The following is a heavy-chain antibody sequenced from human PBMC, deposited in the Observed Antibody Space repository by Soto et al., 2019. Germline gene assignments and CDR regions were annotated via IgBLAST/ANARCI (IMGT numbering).Heavy chain of an antibody. Sequence: SETLSLTCTVSGGSISSSSYYWGWIRQPPGKGLEWIGSIYYSGSTYYNPSLKSRVTISVDTSKNQFSLKLSSVTAADTAVYYCARIIEGHDYGDYGADYWGQGTLVTVSS. D-gene: IGHD4-17*01. V-gene: IGHV4-39*01. CDR3: ARIIEGHDYGDYGADY. CDR1: GGSISSSSYY. J-gene: IGHJ4*02. CDR2: IYYSGST.